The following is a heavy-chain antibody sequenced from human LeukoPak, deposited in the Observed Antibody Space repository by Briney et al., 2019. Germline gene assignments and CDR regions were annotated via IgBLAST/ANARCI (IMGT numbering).Heavy chain of an antibody. D-gene: IGHD5-24*01. V-gene: IGHV1-69*01. CDR2: IIPIFGTA. J-gene: IGHJ4*02. Sequence: GASVQVSCKASGGTFSSYAISWVRQAPGQGLEWMGGIIPIFGTANYAQKFQGRVTITADESTSTAYMELSSLRSEDTAVYYCAREDGYHRRFDYWGQGTLVTVSS. CDR3: AREDGYHRRFDY. CDR1: GGTFSSYA.